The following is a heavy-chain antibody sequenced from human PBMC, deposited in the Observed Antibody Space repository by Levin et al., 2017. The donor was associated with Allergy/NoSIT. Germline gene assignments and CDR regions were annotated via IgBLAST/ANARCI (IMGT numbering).Heavy chain of an antibody. CDR1: GFAFNTYW. J-gene: IGHJ5*02. Sequence: QPGGSLRLSCAASGFAFNTYWMHWVRQAPGRGLVWVSHINGDGSSTTYADSVKGRFTISRDNAKNTLYLQMNGLRVEDTAVYYCARDRNYAPFDPWGQGTLVTVSS. CDR3: ARDRNYAPFDP. D-gene: IGHD2-2*01. CDR2: INGDGSST. V-gene: IGHV3-74*03.